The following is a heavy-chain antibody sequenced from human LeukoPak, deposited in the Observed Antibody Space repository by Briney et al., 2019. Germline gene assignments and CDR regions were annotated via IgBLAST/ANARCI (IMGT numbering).Heavy chain of an antibody. Sequence: GGSLRLSCAASGFTFSSYGMHWVRQAPGKGLEWVAVISYDGSNKYYADSVKGRFTISRDNSKNTLYLQMNSLRAEDTAVYYCARDSSLTVAYFDYWGQGSLVTVSS. CDR3: ARDSSLTVAYFDY. CDR2: ISYDGSNK. J-gene: IGHJ4*02. CDR1: GFTFSSYG. D-gene: IGHD4-23*01. V-gene: IGHV3-30*03.